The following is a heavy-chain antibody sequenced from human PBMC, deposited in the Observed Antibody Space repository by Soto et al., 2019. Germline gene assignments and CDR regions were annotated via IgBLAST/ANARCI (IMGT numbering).Heavy chain of an antibody. CDR1: GDTFTTYD. J-gene: IGHJ4*02. CDR2: INPNSGNI. Sequence: SVKVSCKASGDTFTTYDINWVRQATGHGLEWMGWINPNSGNIGYAQRFQGRVTMTRGTAIRTAYMEVSSLRSDDTAVYYCARGRASGSYYLLDYWGQGTLVTVSS. D-gene: IGHD3-10*01. CDR3: ARGRASGSYYLLDY. V-gene: IGHV1-8*01.